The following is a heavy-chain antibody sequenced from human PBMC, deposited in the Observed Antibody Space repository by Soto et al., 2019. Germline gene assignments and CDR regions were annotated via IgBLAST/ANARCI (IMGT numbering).Heavy chain of an antibody. J-gene: IGHJ4*02. CDR2: IYWDDSK. CDR1: GFSLSTREVG. CDR3: AHAYDGTSRY. D-gene: IGHD3-22*01. Sequence: QITLKESGPTLVKPTQTLTLTCTFSGFSLSTREVGVGWIRQPPGKALEWLAVIYWDDSKHYSPSLKSRVTITKDTSKNQVVLAVTNMDPVDTAIYYCAHAYDGTSRYWGQATLVTVSS. V-gene: IGHV2-5*02.